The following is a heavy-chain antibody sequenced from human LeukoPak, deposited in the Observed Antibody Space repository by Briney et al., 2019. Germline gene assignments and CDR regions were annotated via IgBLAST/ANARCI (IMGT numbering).Heavy chain of an antibody. V-gene: IGHV3-7*01. CDR1: GFTFSSYW. D-gene: IGHD3-10*01. CDR3: ARDRQLLWFGELLHYFDC. CDR2: IKQDGSEK. J-gene: IGHJ4*02. Sequence: GGVLRLSCAASGFTFSSYWMSWVRQAPGKGLEWVANIKQDGSEKYYVDSVKGRFTISRDNAKNSLYLQMNSLRAEDTAVYYCARDRQLLWFGELLHYFDCWGQGTLVTVSS.